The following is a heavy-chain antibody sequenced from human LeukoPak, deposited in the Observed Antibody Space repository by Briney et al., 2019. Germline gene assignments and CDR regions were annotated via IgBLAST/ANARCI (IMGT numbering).Heavy chain of an antibody. CDR2: INPSGGST. CDR3: ARDGIQPLAFDI. CDR1: GYTFTSYY. D-gene: IGHD5-18*01. J-gene: IGHJ3*02. V-gene: IGHV1-46*01. Sequence: ASVKVSCKASGYTFTSYYMHWVRQAPGQGLEWMGIINPSGGSTSYAQKFQGRVTMARDTSTSTVYMELSSLRSEDTAVYYCARDGIQPLAFDIWGQGTMVTVSS.